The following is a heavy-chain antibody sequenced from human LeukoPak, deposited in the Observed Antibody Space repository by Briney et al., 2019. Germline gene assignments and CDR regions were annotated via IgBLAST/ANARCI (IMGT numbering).Heavy chain of an antibody. CDR2: IKQDESEK. Sequence: GGSLRLSCVASGFTFSSYWMSWVRQAPGKGLEWVANIKQDESEKYYVDSVKGRFTISRDNAKNSVYLQMDSLRDEDTAVYYCARARSYYDILTGYYGWFDPWGQGTLVTVSS. D-gene: IGHD3-9*01. J-gene: IGHJ5*02. CDR3: ARARSYYDILTGYYGWFDP. V-gene: IGHV3-7*01. CDR1: GFTFSSYW.